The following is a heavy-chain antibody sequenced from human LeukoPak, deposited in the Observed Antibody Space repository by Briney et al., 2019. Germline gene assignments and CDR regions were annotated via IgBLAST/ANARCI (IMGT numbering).Heavy chain of an antibody. CDR3: ARQPGGTAAFDI. CDR2: SHSSGET. Sequence: SETLSLTCTVSGVSMTNYYWSRIRQPPGKGLEWIAYSHSSGETKYNPSLKSRITISVDTSKNEFSLKLSSVTAADTAVYYCARQPGGTAAFDIWGQGTTVTVS. D-gene: IGHD1-14*01. J-gene: IGHJ3*02. CDR1: GVSMTNYY. V-gene: IGHV4-59*08.